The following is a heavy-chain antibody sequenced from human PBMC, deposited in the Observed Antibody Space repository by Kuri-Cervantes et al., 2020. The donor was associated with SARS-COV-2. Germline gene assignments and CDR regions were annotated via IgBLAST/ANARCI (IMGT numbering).Heavy chain of an antibody. V-gene: IGHV1-8*02. D-gene: IGHD1-26*01. Sequence: ASVKVSCKASGYTFTNNDVNWLRQASGQGLEWMGWMNPDTGNAGYAQKFQGRVTMTRITSISTAYMELSSLRFEDTAVYYCARPTSGSYFSAFDIWGQGTMVTVSS. CDR2: MNPDTGNA. J-gene: IGHJ3*02. CDR3: ARPTSGSYFSAFDI. CDR1: GYTFTNND.